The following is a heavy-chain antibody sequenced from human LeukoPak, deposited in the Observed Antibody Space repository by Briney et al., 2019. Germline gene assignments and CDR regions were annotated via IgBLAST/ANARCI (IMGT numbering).Heavy chain of an antibody. Sequence: PGGSLRLSCAASGFTFSSYAMSWVRQAPGKELEWVSAISGSGGSTYYADSVKGRFTISRDNSKNTLYLQMNSLRAEDTAAYYCAIRNIVGATSFDYWGQGTLVTVSS. J-gene: IGHJ4*02. CDR1: GFTFSSYA. CDR2: ISGSGGST. D-gene: IGHD1-26*01. CDR3: AIRNIVGATSFDY. V-gene: IGHV3-23*01.